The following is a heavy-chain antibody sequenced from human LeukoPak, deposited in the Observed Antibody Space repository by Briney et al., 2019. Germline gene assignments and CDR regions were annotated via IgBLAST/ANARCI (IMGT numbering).Heavy chain of an antibody. CDR2: IKQDGSEK. V-gene: IGHV3-7*01. CDR1: GFTFSSYW. D-gene: IGHD6-19*01. J-gene: IGHJ4*02. CDR3: ARDLSPLSGWYPGLDY. Sequence: GGSLRLSCAASGFTFSSYWMSWVRQAPGKGLEWVANIKQDGSEKYYVDSGKGRLAISRDNAKNSLYLQMNSLRAEDTAVYYCARDLSPLSGWYPGLDYWGQGTLVTVSS.